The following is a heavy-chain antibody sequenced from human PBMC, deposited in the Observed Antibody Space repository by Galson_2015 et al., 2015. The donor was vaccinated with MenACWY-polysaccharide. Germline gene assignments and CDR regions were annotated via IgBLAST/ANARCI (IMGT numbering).Heavy chain of an antibody. D-gene: IGHD1-26*01. V-gene: IGHV3-49*04. CDR3: TTATGGSRGY. CDR2: IRSKAYGGTT. CDR1: GFTFGDYA. J-gene: IGHJ4*02. Sequence: SLRLSCATSGFTFGDYAMSWVRQAPGKGLEWVGFIRSKAYGGTTEYAASVKGRFTISRDDSKSIAYLQMNSLKTEDTAVYYCTTATGGSRGYWGQGTLVTVSS.